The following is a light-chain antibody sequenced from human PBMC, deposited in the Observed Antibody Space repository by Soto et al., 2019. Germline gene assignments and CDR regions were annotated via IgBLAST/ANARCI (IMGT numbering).Light chain of an antibody. J-gene: IGKJ1*01. CDR2: AAS. CDR3: QQRRNWTPT. Sequence: DIQMTQSPSSVSASVGDRVTITCRVSQGIRSWLAWYQQTPGKAPKVMIYAASSLPSGVPSRFSGSGSGTEFTLTISSLEPEDFEIDYCQQRRNWTPTFGQGTKVDIK. V-gene: IGKV1-12*01. CDR1: QGIRSW.